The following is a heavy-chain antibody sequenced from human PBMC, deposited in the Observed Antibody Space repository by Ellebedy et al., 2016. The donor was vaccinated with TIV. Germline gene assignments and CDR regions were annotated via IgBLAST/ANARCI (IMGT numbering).Heavy chain of an antibody. Sequence: AASVKVSCKTSGYTFGTYGITWVRQAPGQGLDWMGWIAPNDGRTNYAQKLQGRVTMTRDTSTSTVYMELSSLRSEDTAVYYCARDSTSGASASFRFDPWGQGTLVIVSS. CDR2: IAPNDGRT. D-gene: IGHD6-19*01. CDR1: GYTFGTYG. CDR3: ARDSTSGASASFRFDP. V-gene: IGHV1-18*01. J-gene: IGHJ5*02.